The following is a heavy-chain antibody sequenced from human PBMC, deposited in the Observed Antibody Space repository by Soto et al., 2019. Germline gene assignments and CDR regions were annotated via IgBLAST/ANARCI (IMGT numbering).Heavy chain of an antibody. CDR3: AMTNTNLYSWFDP. V-gene: IGHV4-59*08. D-gene: IGHD3-16*01. Sequence: PSETLSLTCTVSGGSISSYYWSWIRQPPGKGLEWIGYIYYSGSTNYNPSLKSRVTISVDTSKNHFYLKSSSVTAGDTAMYYCAMTNTNLYSWFDPWGQGTQVTVS. CDR2: IYYSGST. CDR1: GGSISSYY. J-gene: IGHJ5*02.